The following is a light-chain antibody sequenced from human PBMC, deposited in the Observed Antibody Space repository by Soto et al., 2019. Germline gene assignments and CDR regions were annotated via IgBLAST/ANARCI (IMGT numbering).Light chain of an antibody. Sequence: EIVLTQSPATLSLSPGERATLSCRASQSVSSSLAWYQQKPGQAPRLLIYDASNRATGIPARFSGSGSGAAFTLTISSLEPEDFAVYYCQQRSNWPLTFGGGTKVESK. CDR3: QQRSNWPLT. CDR2: DAS. V-gene: IGKV3-11*01. J-gene: IGKJ4*01. CDR1: QSVSSS.